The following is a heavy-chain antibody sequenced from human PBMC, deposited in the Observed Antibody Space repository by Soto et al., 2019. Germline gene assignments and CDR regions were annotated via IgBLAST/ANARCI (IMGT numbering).Heavy chain of an antibody. CDR2: ISSSGSTI. J-gene: IGHJ4*02. Sequence: GSLRLCCTGSVFTFSDYYMSWIRQAPGKGLEWVSYISSSGSTIYYADSVKGRFTISRDNAKNSLYLQMNSLRAEDTAVYYCAREHHYYDNTDYWGQGTLVTVSS. D-gene: IGHD3-22*01. CDR1: VFTFSDYY. CDR3: AREHHYYDNTDY. V-gene: IGHV3-11*01.